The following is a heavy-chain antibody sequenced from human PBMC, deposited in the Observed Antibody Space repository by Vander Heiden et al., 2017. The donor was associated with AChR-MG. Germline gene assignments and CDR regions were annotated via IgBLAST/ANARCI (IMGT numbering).Heavy chain of an antibody. CDR1: GYTFTGYY. Sequence: GEVKKPGASVKVSCKASGYTFTGYYMHWVRQAPGQGLEWMGWINPNSGGTNYAQKFQGRVTMTRDTSISTAYMELSRLRSDDTAVYYCAREPLSGSGWPLGYFDYWGQGTLVTVSS. D-gene: IGHD6-19*01. CDR3: AREPLSGSGWPLGYFDY. CDR2: INPNSGGT. V-gene: IGHV1-2*02. J-gene: IGHJ4*02.